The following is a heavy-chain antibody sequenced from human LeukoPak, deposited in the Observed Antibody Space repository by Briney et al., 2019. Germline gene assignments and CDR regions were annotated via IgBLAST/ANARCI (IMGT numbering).Heavy chain of an antibody. CDR2: ISYDGSNK. Sequence: GGSLRLSCAASGFTFSSYGMHWVRQAPGKGLEWVAVISYDGSNKYYADSVKGRFTISRDNSKNTLYLQMNGLRAEDTAVYYCAKDSPVSGWSFDYWGQGTLVTVSS. J-gene: IGHJ4*02. V-gene: IGHV3-30*18. CDR1: GFTFSSYG. D-gene: IGHD6-19*01. CDR3: AKDSPVSGWSFDY.